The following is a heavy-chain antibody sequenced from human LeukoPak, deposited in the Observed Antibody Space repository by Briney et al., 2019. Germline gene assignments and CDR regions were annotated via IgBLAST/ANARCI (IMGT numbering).Heavy chain of an antibody. CDR1: GFTFSSYA. CDR3: AKAGCSYSGSYSDFDY. V-gene: IGHV3-23*01. CDR2: ISGSGGST. D-gene: IGHD1-26*01. J-gene: IGHJ4*02. Sequence: GGSLRLSCAASGFTFSSYAMSWVRQAPGKGLEWVSGISGSGGSTYYADSVKGQFTISRDNSKNTLYLQRNRLRAEDTDVYYCAKAGCSYSGSYSDFDYWGQGTLVTVSS.